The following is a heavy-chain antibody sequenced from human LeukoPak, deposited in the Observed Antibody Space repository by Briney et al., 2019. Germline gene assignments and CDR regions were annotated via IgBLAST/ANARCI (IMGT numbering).Heavy chain of an antibody. D-gene: IGHD1-26*01. CDR1: GFSFSSYT. Sequence: GGSLRLSCAASGFSFSSYTMHWVRQAPGKGLEWVAVISHDGSNSYYTDSVRGRFTISRDNSKNTFYVQMHSLRADDTAVYYCARESGTYPDAFDIWGQGTMVTVSS. CDR2: ISHDGSNS. V-gene: IGHV3-30-3*01. J-gene: IGHJ3*02. CDR3: ARESGTYPDAFDI.